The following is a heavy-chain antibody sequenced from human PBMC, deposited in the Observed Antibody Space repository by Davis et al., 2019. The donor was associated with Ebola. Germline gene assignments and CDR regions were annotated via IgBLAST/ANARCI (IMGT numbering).Heavy chain of an antibody. CDR2: IRSKANSYAT. CDR1: GFTFSSYA. V-gene: IGHV3-73*01. Sequence: GESLKISCAASGFTFSSYAMSWVRQAPGKGLEWVGRIRSKANSYATAYAASVKGRLTISRDDSKNTAYLQMNSLKTEDTAVYYCTSRTGAFDYWGQGTLVTVSS. CDR3: TSRTGAFDY. J-gene: IGHJ4*02. D-gene: IGHD7-27*01.